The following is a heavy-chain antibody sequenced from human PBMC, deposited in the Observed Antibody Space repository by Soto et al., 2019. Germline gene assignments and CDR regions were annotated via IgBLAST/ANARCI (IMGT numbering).Heavy chain of an antibody. CDR3: ARSHQYYEFWSGYFDY. CDR1: GGSISSGVYY. V-gene: IGHV4-31*03. D-gene: IGHD3-3*01. J-gene: IGHJ4*02. Sequence: SETLSLTCTVSGGSISSGVYYWSWVRHHPGNGLEWIGYIYYIGSTYYNPSLKSRVTISVDTSKNQFSLKLSSVTAADTAVYYCARSHQYYEFWSGYFDYWGQGTLVTV. CDR2: IYYIGST.